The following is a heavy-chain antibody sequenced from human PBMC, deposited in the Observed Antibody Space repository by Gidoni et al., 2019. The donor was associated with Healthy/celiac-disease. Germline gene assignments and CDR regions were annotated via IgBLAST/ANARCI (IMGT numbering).Heavy chain of an antibody. CDR1: GFPFSRSW. CDR2: INSDGSST. J-gene: IGHJ4*02. CDR3: ARDGLWGSTDY. V-gene: IGHV3-74*01. Sequence: EVQLVESGGGLVQPGGSLRLSCAASGFPFSRSWIHWVRQAPGKGLVWVSRINSDGSSTSYADSVKGRFTISRDNAKNTLYLQMNSLRAEDTAVYYCARDGLWGSTDYWGQGTLVTVSS. D-gene: IGHD2-21*01.